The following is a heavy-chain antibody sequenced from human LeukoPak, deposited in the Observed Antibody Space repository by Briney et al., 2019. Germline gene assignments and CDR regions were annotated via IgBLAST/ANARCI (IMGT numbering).Heavy chain of an antibody. Sequence: GRSLRLSCAASGFTFSSYGMNWVRQAPGKGLEWVSSMSVSSGLIYYADSVKGRFTVSRDNAKNSLYLQMNSLRADDTAVYYCAREFEGSASGAGYWGRGTLVTVSS. CDR1: GFTFSSYG. J-gene: IGHJ4*02. D-gene: IGHD3-16*01. CDR2: MSVSSGLI. V-gene: IGHV3-21*01. CDR3: AREFEGSASGAGY.